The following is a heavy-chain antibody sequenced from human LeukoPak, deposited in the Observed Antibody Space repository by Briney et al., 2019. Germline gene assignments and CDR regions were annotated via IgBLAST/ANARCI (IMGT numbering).Heavy chain of an antibody. J-gene: IGHJ3*01. V-gene: IGHV5-51*01. CDR3: ARPSTGGQFDDTFDV. CDR1: GYIFSSYW. D-gene: IGHD4-23*01. CDR2: IYPSDSDT. Sequence: PGESLKISCKGSGYIFSSYWIAWVRQMPGKGLEWMGIIYPSDSDTRYSPSFQGQVTISADKSISTAYLQWSSLKASDTAMYYCARPSTGGQFDDTFDVWGQGTEVTVSS.